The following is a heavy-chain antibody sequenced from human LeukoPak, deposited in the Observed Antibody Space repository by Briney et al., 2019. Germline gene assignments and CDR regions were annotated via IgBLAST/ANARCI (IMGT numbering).Heavy chain of an antibody. CDR2: IKSKTDGGTT. Sequence: GGSLRLSCAASGFTFSNAWMNWVRQAPGKGLEWVGRIKSKTDGGTTDYAAPVKGRFTISRDDSKNTLYLQMNSLKTEDTAVYYCKRASMARGVTTDYWGQGTLVTVSS. CDR1: GFTFSNAW. D-gene: IGHD3-10*01. J-gene: IGHJ4*02. CDR3: KRASMARGVTTDY. V-gene: IGHV3-15*07.